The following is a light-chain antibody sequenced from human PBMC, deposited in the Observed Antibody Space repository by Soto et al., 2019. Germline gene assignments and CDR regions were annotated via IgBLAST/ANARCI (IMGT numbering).Light chain of an antibody. CDR3: QQYGSSPIT. J-gene: IGKJ5*01. CDR2: GAS. Sequence: EIVLTQSPGTLSLSPGERATLSCRASQSVSSSYLSWYQQKPGQAPRLLIYGASSRATGIPYRFSGSGSGTDFTLTISRLEPEDFAVDDCQQYGSSPITFGPGTRLEIK. CDR1: QSVSSSY. V-gene: IGKV3-20*01.